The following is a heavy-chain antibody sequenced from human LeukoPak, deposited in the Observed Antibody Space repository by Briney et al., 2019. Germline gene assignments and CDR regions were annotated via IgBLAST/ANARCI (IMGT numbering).Heavy chain of an antibody. D-gene: IGHD3-10*02. CDR2: ISSSGSTI. V-gene: IGHV3-48*04. CDR3: AELGITMIGGV. CDR1: GFTFNVYS. Sequence: GGSLRLSCAASGFTFNVYSMNWVRQAPGKGLEWVSYISSSGSTIYYADSVRGRFTISRDNAKNSLYLQMNSLRAEDTAVYYCAELGITMIGGVWGKGTTVTISS. J-gene: IGHJ6*04.